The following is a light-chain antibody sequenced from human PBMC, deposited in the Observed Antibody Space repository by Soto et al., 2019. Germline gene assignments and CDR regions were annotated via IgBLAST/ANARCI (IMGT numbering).Light chain of an antibody. CDR1: SSDVGGYNY. CDR2: DVS. CDR3: TSYTSSSTLVL. J-gene: IGLJ2*01. V-gene: IGLV2-14*01. Sequence: QSALTQPASVSGSPGQSITISCTGSSSDVGGYNYVSWYQQHPGKAPKLIIYDVSNRPSGISNRFSGSKSDNTAYLTISGLQAEDEADYYCTSYTSSSTLVLFGGGTKLTVL.